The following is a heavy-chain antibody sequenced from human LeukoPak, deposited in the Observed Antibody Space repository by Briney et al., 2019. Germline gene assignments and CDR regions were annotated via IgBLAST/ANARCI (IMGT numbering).Heavy chain of an antibody. CDR1: GFTFSSYA. J-gene: IGHJ4*02. D-gene: IGHD2-15*01. Sequence: PGGSLRLSCAASGFTFSSYAMSWVRQAPGKGLEWVSAISGSGGSTYYADSVKGRFTISRDNSKNTLYLQMNSLRAEDTAVYYCAKGRYCSGGSCYRGYEAEIDYWGQGTLVTVSS. CDR2: ISGSGGST. CDR3: AKGRYCSGGSCYRGYEAEIDY. V-gene: IGHV3-23*01.